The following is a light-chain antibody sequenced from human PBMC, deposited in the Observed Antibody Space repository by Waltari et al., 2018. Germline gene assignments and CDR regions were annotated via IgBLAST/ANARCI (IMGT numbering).Light chain of an antibody. CDR2: EVS. CDR3: CSYAGSSSFVI. V-gene: IGLV2-23*02. CDR1: SSDVGSYNH. J-gene: IGLJ2*01. Sequence: QSALTQPASVSGSPGQSITISCTGSSSDVGSYNHVSWYQQRPNKAPEVIIYEVSKRPSGLSNRCSGAKSGNTGALTISGLQAEDEADYYCCSYAGSSSFVIFGGGTKLTVL.